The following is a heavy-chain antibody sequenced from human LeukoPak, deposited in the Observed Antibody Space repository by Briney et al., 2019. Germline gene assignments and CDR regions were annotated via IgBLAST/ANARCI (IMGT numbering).Heavy chain of an antibody. CDR2: IIPIFGTA. CDR3: AKGYSSGWHNWFDP. D-gene: IGHD6-19*01. Sequence: GASVKVSRKASGGTFSSYAISWVRQAPGQGLEWMGGIIPIFGTANYAQKFQGRVTITTDESTSTAYMELSSLRSEDTAVYYCAKGYSSGWHNWFDPWGQGTLVTVSS. V-gene: IGHV1-69*05. CDR1: GGTFSSYA. J-gene: IGHJ5*02.